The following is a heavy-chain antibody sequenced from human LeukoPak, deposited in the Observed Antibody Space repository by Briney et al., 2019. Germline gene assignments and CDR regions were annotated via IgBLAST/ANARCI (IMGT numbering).Heavy chain of an antibody. V-gene: IGHV3-21*01. J-gene: IGHJ6*02. CDR2: ISSSSSYI. Sequence: GGSLRLSCAASGFTFSSYSMNWVRQAPGKGLEGVSSISSSSSYIYYADSVKGRFTISRDNAKNSLYLQMNSLRAEDTAVYYCARDTEYSSSSFILYYYGMDVWGQGTTVTVSS. D-gene: IGHD6-6*01. CDR1: GFTFSSYS. CDR3: ARDTEYSSSSFILYYYGMDV.